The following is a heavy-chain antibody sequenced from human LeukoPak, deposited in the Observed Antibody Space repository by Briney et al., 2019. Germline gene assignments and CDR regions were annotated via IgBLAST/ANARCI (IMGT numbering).Heavy chain of an antibody. CDR1: GFIFSRFG. CDR2: ISYDGANE. D-gene: IGHD5-24*01. Sequence: GGSLRLSCAASGFIFSRFGMHWVRQAPGKGLEWLAVISYDGANEYYADSVKGRFAISRDNSKNTVYLQMSSLSSEDTAVYYCAKDFRLSGVDMATVPLAFWGQGTLVTVSS. CDR3: AKDFRLSGVDMATVPLAF. J-gene: IGHJ4*02. V-gene: IGHV3-30*18.